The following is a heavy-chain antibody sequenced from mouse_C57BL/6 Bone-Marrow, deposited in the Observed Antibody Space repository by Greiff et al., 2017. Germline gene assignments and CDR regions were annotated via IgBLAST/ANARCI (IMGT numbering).Heavy chain of an antibody. CDR1: GYAFSSYW. D-gene: IGHD2-4*01. Sequence: QVHVKQSGAELVKPGASVKISCKASGYAFSSYWMNWVKQRPGKGLEWIGQIYPGDGDTNYNGKFKGKATLTADKSSSTAYMQRSSLTSEDSAVYVCARGGYYDDDFDVWGTGTTVTVSS. J-gene: IGHJ1*03. V-gene: IGHV1-80*01. CDR3: ARGGYYDDDFDV. CDR2: IYPGDGDT.